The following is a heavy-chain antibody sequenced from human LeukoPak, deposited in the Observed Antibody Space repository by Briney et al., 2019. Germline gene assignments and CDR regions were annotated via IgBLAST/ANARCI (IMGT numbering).Heavy chain of an antibody. D-gene: IGHD3-10*01. V-gene: IGHV4-59*01. CDR2: MFYSGST. CDR3: ARGWSGYYGSGSHYGMDV. J-gene: IGHJ6*02. CDR1: GGSISGYY. Sequence: SETLSLTCTVSGGSISGYYWSWIRQPPGKGLEWIGYMFYSGSTNYNPSLKSRVTISVDTSKNQFSLKLSSVTAADTAVYYCARGWSGYYGSGSHYGMDVWGQGTTVTVSS.